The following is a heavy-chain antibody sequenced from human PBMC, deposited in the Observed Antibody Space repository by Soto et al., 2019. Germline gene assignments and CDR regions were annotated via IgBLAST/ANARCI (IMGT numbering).Heavy chain of an antibody. V-gene: IGHV3-74*01. CDR2: ANSDGSST. CDR3: VRDRYHLNS. CDR1: GFTFSSYW. J-gene: IGHJ1*01. D-gene: IGHD2-2*01. Sequence: PGWSLRLSCAASGFTFSSYWMHSVRQAPGKGLVWVSGANSDGSSTDYADSVKGRFTISRDNAKNTLYLQMNSLSAEDTAVYYCVRDRYHLNSWGQGTLV.